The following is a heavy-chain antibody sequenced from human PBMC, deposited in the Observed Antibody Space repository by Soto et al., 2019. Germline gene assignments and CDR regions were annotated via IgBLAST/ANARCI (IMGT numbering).Heavy chain of an antibody. Sequence: SDTLSLTCAVYGGSFSGYYWSWLRQPPGKWLEWIGEINHSGSTNYNPSLKSRVTISVDTSKNQFSLKLSSVTAADTAVYYCARGDTAMAAYYFDYWGQGXLVTVHS. J-gene: IGHJ4*02. CDR2: INHSGST. CDR1: GGSFSGYY. CDR3: ARGDTAMAAYYFDY. V-gene: IGHV4-34*01. D-gene: IGHD5-18*01.